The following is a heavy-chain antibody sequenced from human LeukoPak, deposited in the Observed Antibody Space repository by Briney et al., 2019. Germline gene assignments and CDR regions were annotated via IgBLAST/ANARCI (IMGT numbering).Heavy chain of an antibody. Sequence: KASETLSLTCTVSSGAISTSHWLSWVRQPPGKGLEWIGYIYHSGSTYYNPSLKSRVTISVDRSKNQFSLKLSSVTAADTAVYYCARVHYDSSGYYESYFDYWGQGTLVTVSS. CDR1: SGAISTSHW. CDR2: IYHSGST. CDR3: ARVHYDSSGYYESYFDY. D-gene: IGHD3-22*01. V-gene: IGHV4-4*02. J-gene: IGHJ4*02.